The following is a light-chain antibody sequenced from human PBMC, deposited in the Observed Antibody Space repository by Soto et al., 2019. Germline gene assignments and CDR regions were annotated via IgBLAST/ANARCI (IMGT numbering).Light chain of an antibody. J-gene: IGLJ2*01. CDR2: EVS. CDR1: SSAVGSYNL. V-gene: IGLV2-23*02. CDR3: CSYAGSSTFVV. Sequence: QSALTQPASVSGSPGQSITISCTGTSSAVGSYNLVSWYQQHPGKAPKLMIYEVSKRPSGVSNRFSGSKSGNTASLTISGLQAEDEADYYCCSYAGSSTFVVFGGGTKRTVL.